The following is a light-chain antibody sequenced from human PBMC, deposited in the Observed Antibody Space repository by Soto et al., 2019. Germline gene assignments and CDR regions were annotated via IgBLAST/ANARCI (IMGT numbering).Light chain of an antibody. CDR2: AAS. CDR1: QSISDY. J-gene: IGKJ1*01. V-gene: IGKV1-39*01. Sequence: TQSPGTLSLSPGERVTITCRASQSISDYLNWYQQTPGTAPKLLIYAASTLESGVPSRFSGSASETDFTLTISSLQPGDFATYYCQQSFITPWTFGQGTKVEI. CDR3: QQSFITPWT.